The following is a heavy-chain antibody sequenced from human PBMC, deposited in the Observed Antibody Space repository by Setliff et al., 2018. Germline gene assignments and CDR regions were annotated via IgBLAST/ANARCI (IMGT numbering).Heavy chain of an antibody. CDR1: GFTFSDHY. Sequence: GGSLRLSCAASGFTFSDHYMTWIRQAPGKGLEWVGRIKGKNDGLATDYAAPVKGRFTISRDDSKNTLYLQMNSLKTEDTAVYYCTTDPSPTFGGVIGAAFDFWGQGTMVTVSS. CDR3: TTDPSPTFGGVIGAAFDF. J-gene: IGHJ3*01. D-gene: IGHD3-16*01. V-gene: IGHV3-15*01. CDR2: IKGKNDGLAT.